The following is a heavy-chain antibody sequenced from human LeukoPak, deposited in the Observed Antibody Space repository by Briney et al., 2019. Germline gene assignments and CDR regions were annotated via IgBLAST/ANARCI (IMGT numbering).Heavy chain of an antibody. D-gene: IGHD6-6*01. Sequence: ASVKVSCKASGYTFTSYDINWVRQATGQGLEWMGWMNPNSGNTGYAQKFQGRVTMTRNTSISTAYMELRSLRSEDTAVYYCARVRVAARLGGFDPWGQGTLVTVSS. CDR2: MNPNSGNT. J-gene: IGHJ5*02. V-gene: IGHV1-8*01. CDR3: ARVRVAARLGGFDP. CDR1: GYTFTSYD.